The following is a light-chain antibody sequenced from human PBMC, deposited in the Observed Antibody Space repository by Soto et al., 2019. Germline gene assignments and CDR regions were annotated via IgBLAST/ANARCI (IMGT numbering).Light chain of an antibody. V-gene: IGLV2-14*01. J-gene: IGLJ3*02. Sequence: QSVLTQPASVSGSPGQSITISCTGTSSDVGGYNYVSWYQQHPDKAPKLMIYDVSNRPSGVSNRFSGSKSGNTASLTISGLQAEDEADYYCSSYTISSTLVFGGGTKVTVL. CDR3: SSYTISSTLV. CDR2: DVS. CDR1: SSDVGGYNY.